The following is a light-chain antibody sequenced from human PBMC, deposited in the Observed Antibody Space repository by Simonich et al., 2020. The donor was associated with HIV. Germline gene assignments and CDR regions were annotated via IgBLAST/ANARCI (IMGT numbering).Light chain of an antibody. CDR2: KAS. CDR1: QSISSW. Sequence: DIQMTQSPSTLSASVGGRVTITGRASQSISSWLAWYQQKPGKAPKLLIYKASSLESGVPSRFSGSGSGTEFTLTISSLQPDDFATYYCQQYNSYLYTFGQGTKLEIK. J-gene: IGKJ2*01. V-gene: IGKV1-5*03. CDR3: QQYNSYLYT.